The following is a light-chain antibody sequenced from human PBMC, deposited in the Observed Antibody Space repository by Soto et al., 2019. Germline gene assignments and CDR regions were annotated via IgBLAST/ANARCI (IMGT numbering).Light chain of an antibody. CDR3: QQFGNSPQT. V-gene: IGKV3-20*01. Sequence: EIVLTQSPGTPSLSAGERATLSCRANQTVNRNYFAWYQQKPGQAPRLLIYAASYRATGIPDRFSGSGSGTDFTLTINRLEPEDFAVYYCQQFGNSPQTFGQGTKVEIK. J-gene: IGKJ1*01. CDR1: QTVNRNY. CDR2: AAS.